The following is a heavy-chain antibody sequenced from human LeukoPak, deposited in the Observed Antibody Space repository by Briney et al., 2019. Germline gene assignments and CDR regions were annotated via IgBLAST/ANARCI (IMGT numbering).Heavy chain of an antibody. CDR1: GYTFTGYY. D-gene: IGHD3-9*01. J-gene: IGHJ6*03. Sequence: ASVKVSCKASGYTFTGYYMHWVRQAPGQGLEWMGWINPNSGGTNYAQKFQGRVTMTRDTSISTAYMELSRLRSDDTAVYYCAREMPPYYDILTGWMYYYYMDVWGKGTTVTISS. CDR2: INPNSGGT. CDR3: AREMPPYYDILTGWMYYYYMDV. V-gene: IGHV1-2*02.